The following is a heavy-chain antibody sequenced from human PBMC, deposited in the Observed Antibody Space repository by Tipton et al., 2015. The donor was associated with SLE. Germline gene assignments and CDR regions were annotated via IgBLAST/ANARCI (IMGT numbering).Heavy chain of an antibody. CDR3: ARGGYSNFELYYFDY. Sequence: LRLSCSVSGGSISSGTYYWNWIRQPPGKGLEYIGYISDTGGTYYTPSLRSRVTISADTSKNHFSLKLTSVTAADTAVYYCARGGYSNFELYYFDYWGQGTLVTVSS. CDR1: GGSISSGTYY. V-gene: IGHV4-30-4*08. J-gene: IGHJ4*02. CDR2: ISDTGGT. D-gene: IGHD4-11*01.